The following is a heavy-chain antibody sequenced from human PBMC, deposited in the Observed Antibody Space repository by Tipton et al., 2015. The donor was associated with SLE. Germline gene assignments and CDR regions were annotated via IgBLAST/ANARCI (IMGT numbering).Heavy chain of an antibody. D-gene: IGHD3-16*01. J-gene: IGHJ5*02. CDR3: ARGGVLPFDP. V-gene: IGHV1-69*05. Sequence: QLVQSGAEVKKSGSSVKVSCKASGGTFSTYVISWVRQAPGQGLEWMGGTIPIFGTANYAQKFQGRVTITTDESTTTAYMELSSLRSEDTAVYYCARGGVLPFDPWGQGTLVTVSS. CDR2: TIPIFGTA. CDR1: GGTFSTYV.